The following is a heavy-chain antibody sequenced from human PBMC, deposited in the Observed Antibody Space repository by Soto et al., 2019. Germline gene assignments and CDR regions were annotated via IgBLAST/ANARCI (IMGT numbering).Heavy chain of an antibody. J-gene: IGHJ6*01. V-gene: IGHV3-7*01. D-gene: IGHD1-26*01. Sequence: WGSLRLSCIFSGFNFSNYSMSWVRQAPGKGLDLVDSIEQDGSEKYYLDSVRGRFTIFRDNARNLLYLQMNSLRAEDTAVYYCARDPRYWYRGSYLGDSYYYGLDVWGQGTTVTVSS. CDR1: GFNFSNYS. CDR3: ARDPRYWYRGSYLGDSYYYGLDV. CDR2: IEQDGSEK.